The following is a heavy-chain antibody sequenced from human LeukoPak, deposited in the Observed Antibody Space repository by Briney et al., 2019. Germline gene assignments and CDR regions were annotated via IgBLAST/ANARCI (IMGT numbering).Heavy chain of an antibody. V-gene: IGHV4-34*01. CDR2: INHSGST. J-gene: IGHJ4*02. Sequence: KTSETLSLTCAVYGGSFSGYYWSWIRQPPGKGLEWIGEINHSGSTNYNPSLKSRVTISVDTSKNQFSLKLSSVTAADTAVYYCARSSRGDGYNNWGQGTLVTVSS. CDR1: GGSFSGYY. CDR3: ARSSRGDGYNN. D-gene: IGHD5-12*01.